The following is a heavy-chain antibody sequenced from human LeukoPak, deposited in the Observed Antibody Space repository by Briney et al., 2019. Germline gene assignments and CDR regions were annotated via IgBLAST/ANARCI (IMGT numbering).Heavy chain of an antibody. CDR3: ARSEMTNQFDYYYGMDV. CDR1: GFTFSSYA. D-gene: IGHD4-11*01. Sequence: PGRFLRLSCAASGFTFSSYAMHWGRPAPGKGLGGVAVISYDGSNKYYADSVKGRFTISRDNSKNTLYLQMNSLRAEDTAVYYCARSEMTNQFDYYYGMDVWGQGTTVTVSS. J-gene: IGHJ6*02. V-gene: IGHV3-30-3*01. CDR2: ISYDGSNK.